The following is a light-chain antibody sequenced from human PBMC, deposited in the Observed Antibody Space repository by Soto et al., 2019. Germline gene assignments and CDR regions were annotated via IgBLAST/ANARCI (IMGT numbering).Light chain of an antibody. CDR2: DAS. Sequence: DIQMTQSPSTLSASVGDSLTITCRASHSIRDCLDWYQQKPGKAPHLLIYDASNLESGVPSRFSGSGSRTEFTLTISSLRPDDFAPYYCQQYESYSLTFGGGTRVEIK. J-gene: IGKJ4*01. CDR3: QQYESYSLT. CDR1: HSIRDC. V-gene: IGKV1-5*01.